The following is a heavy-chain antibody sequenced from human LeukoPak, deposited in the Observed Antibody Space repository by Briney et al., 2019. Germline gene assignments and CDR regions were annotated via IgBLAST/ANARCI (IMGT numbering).Heavy chain of an antibody. J-gene: IGHJ4*02. CDR3: AREGGPYRPLDY. V-gene: IGHV4-4*02. CDR2: VHLGGST. CDR1: SGSISSTNW. Sequence: PSGTLSLTCGVSSGSISSTNWWTWVRQPPGKGLEWIGEVHLGGSTNYNPSLESRVTISVDKSENHISLKLTSVTAADTAVYYCAREGGPYRPLDYSGQGTLVTVSS.